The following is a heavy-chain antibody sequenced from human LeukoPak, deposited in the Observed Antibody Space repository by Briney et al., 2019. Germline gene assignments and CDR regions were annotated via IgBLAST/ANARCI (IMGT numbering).Heavy chain of an antibody. CDR2: ISAYNANT. Sequence: VASVKVSCKASGYTFTNYGITWVRQAPGQGLGWMGWISAYNANTNYAQKFQGRVTMTTDTSTSTVYMELRSLRSDDTAIYYCARTDYDILTGARMDVWGKGTTVTVSS. V-gene: IGHV1-18*04. CDR1: GYTFTNYG. CDR3: ARTDYDILTGARMDV. J-gene: IGHJ6*04. D-gene: IGHD3-9*01.